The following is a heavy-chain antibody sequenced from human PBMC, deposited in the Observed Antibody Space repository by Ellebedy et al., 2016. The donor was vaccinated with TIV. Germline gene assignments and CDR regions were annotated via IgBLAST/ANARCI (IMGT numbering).Heavy chain of an antibody. V-gene: IGHV4-34*01. D-gene: IGHD2-2*01. J-gene: IGHJ5*02. CDR1: GGSFSGYY. CDR3: ARGDRCSSTSCRIHKFWFNP. CDR2: INHSGST. Sequence: SETLSLXXAVYGGSFSGYYWSWIRQPPGKGLEWIGEINHSGSTNYNPSLKSRVTISVDTSKNQFSLKLSSVTAADTAVYYCARGDRCSSTSCRIHKFWFNPWGQGTLVTVSS.